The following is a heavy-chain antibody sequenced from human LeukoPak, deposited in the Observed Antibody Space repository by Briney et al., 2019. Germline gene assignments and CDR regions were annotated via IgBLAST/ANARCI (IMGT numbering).Heavy chain of an antibody. CDR1: GGSISSYY. J-gene: IGHJ5*02. D-gene: IGHD6-13*01. Sequence: SETLSLTCTVSGGSISSYYWSWIRQPPGKGLEWIGYIYYSGSTNYNPSLKSRVTISVDTSKNQFSLQLNSVTPEDTAVYYCARDGYSNYNWFDPWGQGTLVTVSS. CDR3: ARDGYSNYNWFDP. CDR2: IYYSGST. V-gene: IGHV4-59*12.